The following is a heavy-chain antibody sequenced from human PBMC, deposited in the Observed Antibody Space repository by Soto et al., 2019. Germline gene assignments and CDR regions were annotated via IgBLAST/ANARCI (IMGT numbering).Heavy chain of an antibody. CDR3: ATDRSYDSSGYYYLD. Sequence: QVQLVQSGGEGKKPGASVKVSCKVSGYTLTELSMHWVRQAPGKGLEWMGGFDPDDGETIYAQKFQGRVTMTEDTSTDTAYMELSSLRSEDSAVYYCATDRSYDSSGYYYLDWSQGTLVTVSS. J-gene: IGHJ4*02. V-gene: IGHV1-24*01. CDR1: GYTLTELS. D-gene: IGHD3-22*01. CDR2: FDPDDGET.